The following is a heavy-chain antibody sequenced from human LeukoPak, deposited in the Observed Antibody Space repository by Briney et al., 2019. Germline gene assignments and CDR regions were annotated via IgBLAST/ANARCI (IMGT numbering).Heavy chain of an antibody. Sequence: SETLSLTCTVSGGSISSSRYYWGWIRQPPGKGLEWIGNVYYGGSTYYNPSLKSRVTISVDTSKNQFSLKLSSVTAADTAVYYCARGSDDILTGYYAWFDPWGQGTLVTVSS. D-gene: IGHD3-9*01. CDR2: VYYGGST. J-gene: IGHJ5*02. CDR3: ARGSDDILTGYYAWFDP. CDR1: GGSISSSRYY. V-gene: IGHV4-39*07.